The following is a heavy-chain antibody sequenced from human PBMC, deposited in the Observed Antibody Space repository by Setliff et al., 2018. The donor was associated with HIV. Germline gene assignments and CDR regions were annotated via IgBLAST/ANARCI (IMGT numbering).Heavy chain of an antibody. V-gene: IGHV3-48*03. CDR3: VSTGLLLPRFGASCYYYGMDV. J-gene: IGHJ6*02. CDR2: ISGSGGRI. CDR1: GFTFSDYE. D-gene: IGHD3-10*01. Sequence: PGGSLRLSCTTSGFTFSDYEFNWVRQTPHKGLEWISYISGSGGRIFYLDSVKGRFTISRDNAKTSLFLQMNNFRADDAGVYYCVSTGLLLPRFGASCYYYGMDVWGQGTTVTVSS.